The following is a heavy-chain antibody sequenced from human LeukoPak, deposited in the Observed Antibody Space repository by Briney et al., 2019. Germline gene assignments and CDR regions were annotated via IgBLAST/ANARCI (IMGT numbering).Heavy chain of an antibody. CDR1: GGSIRSSSYY. Sequence: SETLSLTCTVSGGSIRSSSYYWGWIRQPPGKGLEWIVGIYYSGSTYHNPSLKSRVTISVDTSKNQLSLKLSSVTAADTAVYYCARQVIVYSSGWLGYYFDYWGQGTLVTVSS. CDR2: IYYSGST. V-gene: IGHV4-39*01. D-gene: IGHD6-19*01. J-gene: IGHJ4*02. CDR3: ARQVIVYSSGWLGYYFDY.